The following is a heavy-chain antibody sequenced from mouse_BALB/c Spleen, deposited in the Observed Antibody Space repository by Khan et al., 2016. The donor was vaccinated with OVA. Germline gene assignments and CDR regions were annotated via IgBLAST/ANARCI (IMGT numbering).Heavy chain of an antibody. CDR3: TRIYRSDFDY. J-gene: IGHJ2*01. CDR2: INPHIGET. V-gene: IGHV1-20*02. CDR1: GYSFTGYF. D-gene: IGHD1-1*01. Sequence: EVQLQQSGPELVKPGASVKISCKASGYSFTGYFMNWVMQSHGKSLEWIGRINPHIGETFYNQKFKGKATLTVDESSSTAQLELRSLASDDSAVYYCTRIYRSDFDYWGQGTTLTGSS.